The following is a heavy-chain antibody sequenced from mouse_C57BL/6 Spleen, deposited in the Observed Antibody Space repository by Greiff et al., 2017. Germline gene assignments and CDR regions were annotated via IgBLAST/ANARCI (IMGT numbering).Heavy chain of an antibody. J-gene: IGHJ3*01. Sequence: QVQLQQPGAELVKPGASVKMSCKASGYTFTSYWITWVKQRPGQGLEWIGDIYPGSGSTNYNEKFTSKATLTVDTSSSTAYMQLSSLTSEDSAVYYCARSGSSYDAWFAYWGQGTLVTVSA. D-gene: IGHD1-1*01. CDR2: IYPGSGST. CDR3: ARSGSSYDAWFAY. V-gene: IGHV1-55*01. CDR1: GYTFTSYW.